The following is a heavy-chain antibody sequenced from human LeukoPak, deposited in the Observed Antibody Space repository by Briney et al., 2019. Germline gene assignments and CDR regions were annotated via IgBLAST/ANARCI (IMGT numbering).Heavy chain of an antibody. CDR1: GGTFSSYA. CDR3: ARHSTTVVTFSLSLGYFDY. J-gene: IGHJ4*02. V-gene: IGHV1-69*06. Sequence: ASVKVSCKASGGTFSSYAISWVRQAPGQGLEWMGGIIPIFGTANYAQKFQGRVTITADKSTSTAYMELSSLRSKDTAVYYCARHSTTVVTFSLSLGYFDYWGQGTLVTVSS. CDR2: IIPIFGTA. D-gene: IGHD4-23*01.